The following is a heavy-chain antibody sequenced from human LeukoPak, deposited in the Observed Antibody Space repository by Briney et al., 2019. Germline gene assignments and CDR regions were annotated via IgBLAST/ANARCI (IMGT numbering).Heavy chain of an antibody. CDR1: GYTFTSYD. V-gene: IGHV1-8*01. J-gene: IGHJ5*02. CDR2: MNPNSGNT. CDR3: ARAPGDYGSGSPRWFDP. Sequence: ASVKVSCKASGYTFTSYDINWVRQATGQGLEWMGWMNPNSGNTGYAQKFQGRVTMTRNTSISTAYTELSSLRSEDTAVYYCARAPGDYGSGSPRWFDPWGQGTLVTVSS. D-gene: IGHD3-10*01.